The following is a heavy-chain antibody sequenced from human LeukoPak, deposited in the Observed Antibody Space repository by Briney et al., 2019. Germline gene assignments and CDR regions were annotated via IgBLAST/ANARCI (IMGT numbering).Heavy chain of an antibody. Sequence: SETLSLTCAVSGYSISSGYYWGWIRQPPGKGLEWSGSIYHSGSTYYNPSLKSRVTISVDTSRNQFSLELSSVTAADTAVYCGPSPFADYAWFDYLVQGSMVTVSS. D-gene: IGHD4-17*01. J-gene: IGHJ4*02. CDR1: GYSISSGYY. CDR2: IYHSGST. V-gene: IGHV4-38-2*01. CDR3: PSPFADYAWFDY.